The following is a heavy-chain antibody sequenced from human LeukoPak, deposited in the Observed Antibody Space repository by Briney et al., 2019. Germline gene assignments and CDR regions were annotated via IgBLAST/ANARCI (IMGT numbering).Heavy chain of an antibody. CDR1: GATVTTHY. Sequence: SETLSLTCNVSGATVTTHYWSWIRQPPGRGLEWIGFIYNTGRSGTTNYNPSLKSRVTISLDTSKNQLSLRLTSRSGAGTAVYFCARRLHTAKLDCWGQGTLVTVSS. V-gene: IGHV4-59*02. CDR2: IYNTGRSGTT. D-gene: IGHD5-18*01. J-gene: IGHJ4*02. CDR3: ARRLHTAKLDC.